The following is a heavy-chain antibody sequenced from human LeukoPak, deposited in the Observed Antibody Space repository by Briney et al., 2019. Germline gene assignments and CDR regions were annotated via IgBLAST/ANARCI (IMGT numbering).Heavy chain of an antibody. V-gene: IGHV3-20*04. CDR2: INWNGGST. J-gene: IGHJ6*03. CDR3: AKERYYYYMDV. Sequence: PGGSLRLSCAASGFTFDDYGMSWVRQAPGKGLEWVSGINWNGGSTGYADSVKGRFTISRDNSKNTLYLQMNSLRAEDTAVYYCAKERYYYYMDVWGKGTTVTVSS. CDR1: GFTFDDYG.